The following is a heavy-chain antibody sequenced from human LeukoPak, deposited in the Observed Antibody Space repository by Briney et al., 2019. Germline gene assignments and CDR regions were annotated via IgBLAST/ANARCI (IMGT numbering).Heavy chain of an antibody. CDR2: ISGTGSST. J-gene: IGHJ4*02. V-gene: IGHV3-23*01. CDR3: AKDQGSSNWYEYFDY. D-gene: IGHD6-13*01. Sequence: GGCLRLSCEASGFTFSTYAMSWVRQAPGKGLEWVSTISGTGSSTHYADSVKGRFTISRDNPENTLYLQMNSLRDEDTAVYYCAKDQGSSNWYEYFDYWSQGTLVTVSS. CDR1: GFTFSTYA.